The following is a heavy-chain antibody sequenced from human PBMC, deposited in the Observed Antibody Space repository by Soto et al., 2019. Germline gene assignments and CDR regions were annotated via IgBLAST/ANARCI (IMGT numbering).Heavy chain of an antibody. V-gene: IGHV3-23*01. CDR1: GFTFNNYA. J-gene: IGHJ6*02. CDR3: ASGTEVSPSWDV. D-gene: IGHD1-26*01. Sequence: GGSLRLSCAASGFTFNNYATGWVRQAPGKGLEWVSVISGSGGSTYYADSVKGRFTISRDNSKNTLYLQMNSLRAEDTAVYYCASGTEVSPSWDVWGQGTTVTVSS. CDR2: ISGSGGST.